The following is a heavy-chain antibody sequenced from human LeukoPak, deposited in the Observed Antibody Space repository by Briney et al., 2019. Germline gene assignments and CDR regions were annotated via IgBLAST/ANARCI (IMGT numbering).Heavy chain of an antibody. CDR2: IRYDGSNK. CDR1: GSTFSSYG. D-gene: IGHD3-3*01. CDR3: AKDFFRNTFWSGYYLDY. J-gene: IGHJ4*02. Sequence: GGSLRLSCAASGSTFSSYGMHWVRQAPGKGLEWVAFIRYDGSNKYYADSVKGRFTISRDNSKNTLYLQMNSLRAEDTAVYYCAKDFFRNTFWSGYYLDYWGQGTLVTVSS. V-gene: IGHV3-30*02.